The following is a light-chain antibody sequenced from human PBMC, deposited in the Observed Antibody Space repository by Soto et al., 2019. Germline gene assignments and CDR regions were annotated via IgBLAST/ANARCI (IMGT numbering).Light chain of an antibody. CDR1: QSISNW. J-gene: IGKJ1*01. Sequence: DIQMTQSPSTLSASVGDRVTITCRASQSISNWLAWYQQKPGKAPKLLIYKASSLESGVPSRFSGSGSGTEFTLTISSLQPDDFATYNCQQCNSYSGTFGQGTKVEIK. CDR3: QQCNSYSGT. V-gene: IGKV1-5*03. CDR2: KAS.